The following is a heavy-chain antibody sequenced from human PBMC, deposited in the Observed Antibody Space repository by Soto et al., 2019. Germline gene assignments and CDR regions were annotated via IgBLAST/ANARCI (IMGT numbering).Heavy chain of an antibody. D-gene: IGHD3-16*01. V-gene: IGHV3-30*18. CDR2: ISYDGSNQ. Sequence: QVQLVESGGGVVQPGRSLRLSCAASGFNFNSYGMHWVRQAPGKGLEWVAVISYDGSNQDYADSVKGRFTISRDNSKNTLYLQMNGLRAEDTAVFYCAKVLSNYFDYILGSYDYWGQGTLVTVSS. CDR3: AKVLSNYFDYILGSYDY. J-gene: IGHJ4*02. CDR1: GFNFNSYG.